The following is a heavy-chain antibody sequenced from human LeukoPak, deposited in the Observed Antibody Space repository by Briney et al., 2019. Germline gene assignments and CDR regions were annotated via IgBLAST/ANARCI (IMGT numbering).Heavy chain of an antibody. CDR3: AKIEGSSWNLRDYYYYMDV. D-gene: IGHD1-1*01. Sequence: GGSLRLSCVVSGLTFSSYWMTWVRQAPGRGPEWVANIKYDGSEKYYVDSVKGRFTISRDNAKNSLFLEMNSLRADDTAVYYCAKIEGSSWNLRDYYYYMDVWGKGTTVTASS. J-gene: IGHJ6*03. V-gene: IGHV3-7*01. CDR2: IKYDGSEK. CDR1: GLTFSSYW.